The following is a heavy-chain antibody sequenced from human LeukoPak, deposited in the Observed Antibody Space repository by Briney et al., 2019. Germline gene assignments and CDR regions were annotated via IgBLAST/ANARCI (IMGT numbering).Heavy chain of an antibody. CDR1: GFTFSSYW. J-gene: IGHJ4*02. V-gene: IGHV3-74*01. D-gene: IGHD3-3*01. CDR3: ASEDGYYDRSFDY. Sequence: GGSLRLSCAASGFTFSSYWMHWVRQAPGKGLVWVSRINSDGSSTSYADSVKGRFTISRDNAKNTLYLQMNSLRAEDTAVYYCASEDGYYDRSFDYWGQGTLVTVSS. CDR2: INSDGSST.